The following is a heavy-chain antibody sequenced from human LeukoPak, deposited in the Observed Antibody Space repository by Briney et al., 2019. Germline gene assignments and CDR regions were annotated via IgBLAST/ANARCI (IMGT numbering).Heavy chain of an antibody. CDR3: ARAIQSHLLKGYFDY. Sequence: PGGSLRLSCAPFGFTVSSNHMSWVRQAPGKGLEWVSTIYSDGTPYYADSLKGRFTISRDNSKNTLYLRMNSLRAEDTAIYYCARAIQSHLLKGYFDYWGQGTLVTVSS. J-gene: IGHJ4*02. CDR2: IYSDGTP. V-gene: IGHV3-53*01. CDR1: GFTVSSNH. D-gene: IGHD2-2*01.